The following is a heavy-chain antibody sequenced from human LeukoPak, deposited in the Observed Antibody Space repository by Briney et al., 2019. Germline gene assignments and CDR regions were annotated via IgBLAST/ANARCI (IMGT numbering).Heavy chain of an antibody. J-gene: IGHJ4*02. V-gene: IGHV3-7*01. CDR2: IKQDGSEK. CDR1: GFTFSSYW. Sequence: PGGSLRLSCAASGFTFSSYWMSWVRQAPGKGLEWVANIKQDGSEKYYVDSVKGRFTISRDNAKNSLYLQMNSLRAEDTAVYYCARSHYDILTGYDYWGQGTLVTVSS. CDR3: ARSHYDILTGYDY. D-gene: IGHD3-9*01.